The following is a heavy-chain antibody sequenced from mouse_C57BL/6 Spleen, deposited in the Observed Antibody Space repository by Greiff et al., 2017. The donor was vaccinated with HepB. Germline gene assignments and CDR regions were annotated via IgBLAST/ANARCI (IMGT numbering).Heavy chain of an antibody. CDR3: ASSQTAQATCFAY. CDR1: GYTFTSYW. D-gene: IGHD3-2*02. V-gene: IGHV1-52*01. J-gene: IGHJ3*01. CDR2: IDPSDSET. Sequence: QVQLQQPGAELVRPGSSVKLSCKASGYTFTSYWMHWVKQRPIQGLEWIGNIDPSDSETHYNQKFKDKATLTVDKSSSTAYMQLSSLTSEDSSVYYCASSQTAQATCFAYWGQGTLVTVSA.